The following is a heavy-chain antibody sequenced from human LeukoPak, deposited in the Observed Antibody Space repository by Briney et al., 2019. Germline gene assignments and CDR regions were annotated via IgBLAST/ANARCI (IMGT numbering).Heavy chain of an antibody. CDR3: ATPYSGLPGYYYGMDV. D-gene: IGHD6-19*01. V-gene: IGHV1-46*01. Sequence: ASVKVSCKASGYTFTSYYMHWVRQAPGQGLEWMGIINPSGGSTSYAQKLQGRVTMTGDTSTSTVYMELSSLRSEDTAVYYCATPYSGLPGYYYGMDVWGQGTTVTVSS. J-gene: IGHJ6*02. CDR1: GYTFTSYY. CDR2: INPSGGST.